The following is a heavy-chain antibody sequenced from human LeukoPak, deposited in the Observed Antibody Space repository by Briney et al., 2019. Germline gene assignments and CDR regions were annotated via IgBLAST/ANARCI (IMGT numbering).Heavy chain of an antibody. Sequence: GGSLRLSCAASGFTFSSYSMDWVRQAPGKGLEWVSSISSSSSYIYYADSVTGRFTISRDNAKNSLYLQMNSLRAEDTAVYYCASSRNPGSGSYPFDYWGQGTLVTVSS. CDR3: ASSRNPGSGSYPFDY. J-gene: IGHJ4*02. V-gene: IGHV3-21*01. CDR1: GFTFSSYS. D-gene: IGHD3-10*01. CDR2: ISSSSSYI.